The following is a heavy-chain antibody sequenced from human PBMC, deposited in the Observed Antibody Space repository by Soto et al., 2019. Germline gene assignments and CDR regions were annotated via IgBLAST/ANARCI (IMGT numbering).Heavy chain of an antibody. J-gene: IGHJ5*02. V-gene: IGHV1-18*01. Sequence: QGQLVQSGAEVKKPGASVKVSCKASGYTFTSYGISWVRQAPGQGLEWMGWISAYNGNTNYAQKLQGRVTMTTDAATSTDYMELRGLRADDTAVYYGERMAEAVGDWFDPLGQGTLVTVSS. CDR1: GYTFTSYG. D-gene: IGHD6-13*01. CDR2: ISAYNGNT. CDR3: ERMAEAVGDWFDP.